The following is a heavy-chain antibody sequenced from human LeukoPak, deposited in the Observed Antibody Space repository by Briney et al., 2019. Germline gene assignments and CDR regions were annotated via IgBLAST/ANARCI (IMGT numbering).Heavy chain of an antibody. CDR3: ARGGPAAGRFDY. J-gene: IGHJ4*02. D-gene: IGHD6-13*01. CDR2: ISSSSSYI. CDR1: GFTFSSYS. V-gene: IGHV3-21*01. Sequence: GGSLRLSCAASGFTFSSYSMNWVRQAPGKGLEWVSSISSSSSYIYYADSVKGRFTISRDNSKNTLYLQMNSLRAEDTAVYYCARGGPAAGRFDYWGQGTLVTVSS.